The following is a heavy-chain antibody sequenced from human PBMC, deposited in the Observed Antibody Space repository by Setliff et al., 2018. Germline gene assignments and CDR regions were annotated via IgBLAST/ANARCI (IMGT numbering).Heavy chain of an antibody. CDR1: GYTFTSYG. J-gene: IGHJ4*02. V-gene: IGHV1-18*01. D-gene: IGHD6-19*01. CDR3: VRSSAPQVVLAADFDF. CDR2: ISAYNGNT. Sequence: ASVKVSCKASGYTFTSYGISWVRQAPGQGLEWMGWISAYNGNTNYPQWLQDRVTMTIDTSATTVYMELQSLRSDDTAVYYCVRSSAPQVVLAADFDFWGQGTLVTVSS.